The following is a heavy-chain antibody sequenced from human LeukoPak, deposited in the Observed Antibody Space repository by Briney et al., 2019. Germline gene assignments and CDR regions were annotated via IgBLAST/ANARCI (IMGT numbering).Heavy chain of an antibody. D-gene: IGHD1-26*01. CDR3: AKERASMGADAFDI. CDR2: ISFDGRIE. CDR1: GFTFTNYG. Sequence: PGGSLRLSCAASGFTFTNYGMHWVRQAPGKELECVAIISFDGRIEYYVDSVKGRFTISRDKSKNTLYLQMNSLRPEDTAVYYCAKERASMGADAFDIWGQGTMVTVSS. J-gene: IGHJ3*02. V-gene: IGHV3-30*18.